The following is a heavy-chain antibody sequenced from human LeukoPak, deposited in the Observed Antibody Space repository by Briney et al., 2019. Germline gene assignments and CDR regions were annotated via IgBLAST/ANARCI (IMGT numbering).Heavy chain of an antibody. D-gene: IGHD1-7*01. CDR2: IRYDGTNK. CDR1: GFTFSTYG. CDR3: AKISELRRYFDY. V-gene: IGHV3-30*02. Sequence: PGGSLRLSCAASGFTFSTYGMHWVRQAPGKGLEWVAFIRYDGTNKYYADSVKGRFTISRDNSKNTLYLHMNSLRAEDTAVYYCAKISELRRYFDYWGQGTLVTVSS. J-gene: IGHJ4*02.